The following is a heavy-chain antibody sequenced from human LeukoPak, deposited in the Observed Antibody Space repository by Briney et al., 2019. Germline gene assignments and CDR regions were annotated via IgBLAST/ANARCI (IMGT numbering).Heavy chain of an antibody. Sequence: GGSLRLSCAASGFTFSSYGMNWVRQAPGKGLEWVSYISSSSTIYYADSVKGRFTISRDNAKNSLYLQMNSLRADDTAVYYCARVLHKRNYDGSDYYGYWGQGTLVTVSS. V-gene: IGHV3-48*01. D-gene: IGHD3-22*01. CDR2: ISSSSTI. CDR1: GFTFSSYG. J-gene: IGHJ4*02. CDR3: ARVLHKRNYDGSDYYGY.